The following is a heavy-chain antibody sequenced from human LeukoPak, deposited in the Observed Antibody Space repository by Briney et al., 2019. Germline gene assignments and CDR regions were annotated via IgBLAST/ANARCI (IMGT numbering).Heavy chain of an antibody. D-gene: IGHD2-21*02. V-gene: IGHV3-7*01. J-gene: IGHJ1*01. CDR3: TSWGDTTAEYFQR. CDR1: GFTFNRCW. CDR2: INPDGRDT. Sequence: GGSLRLSCVVSGFTFNRCWMNWVRQAPGKGLEWVAHINPDGRDTYYVDSVKGRFTISRDNAQNSMYLQMNSLRVEVTAVYYCTSWGDTTAEYFQRWGQGTLVTVSS.